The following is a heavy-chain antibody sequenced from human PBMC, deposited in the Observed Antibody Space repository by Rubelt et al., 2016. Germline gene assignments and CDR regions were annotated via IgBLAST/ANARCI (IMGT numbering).Heavy chain of an antibody. CDR2: LYHGGNT. V-gene: IGHV4-39*07. D-gene: IGHD6-6*01. CDR1: GGSISSSSSYD. CDR3: SRGRIAARPDTPYFDY. Sequence: QLQLQESGPGLVKPSETLSLTCTVSGGSISSSSSYDWGWIRQPPGKGLEWIGSLYHGGNTYSNPSLKSRVTILLDTSKNQFSLKLSSVTAADTAVYYCSRGRIAARPDTPYFDYWGRGTLVTVSS. J-gene: IGHJ4*02.